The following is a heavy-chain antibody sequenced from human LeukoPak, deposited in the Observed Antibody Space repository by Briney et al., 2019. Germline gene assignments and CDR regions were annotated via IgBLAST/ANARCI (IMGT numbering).Heavy chain of an antibody. CDR3: ARVLEGSSGQHWYFDL. CDR2: IYYSGST. Sequence: SETLSLTCTVAGGSISSYYWSWIRQPPGKGLEWIGYIYYSGSTNYNPSLKSRVTISVDTPKNQFSPKLSSVTAADTAVYYCARVLEGSSGQHWYFDLWGRGTLVTVSS. V-gene: IGHV4-59*12. CDR1: GGSISSYY. J-gene: IGHJ2*01. D-gene: IGHD6-19*01.